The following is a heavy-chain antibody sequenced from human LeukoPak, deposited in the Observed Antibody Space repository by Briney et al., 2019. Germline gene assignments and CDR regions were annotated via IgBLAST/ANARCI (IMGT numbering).Heavy chain of an antibody. CDR1: GYSISSGYY. V-gene: IGHV4-38-2*02. CDR3: ARDRAGDYFDY. D-gene: IGHD3-10*01. Sequence: SETLSLTCTVSGYSISSGYYWGWIRQPPGKGLEWIGSIYHSGSTYYNPSLKSRVTISVDTSKNQFSLKLSSVTAADTAVYYCARDRAGDYFDYWGQGTLVTVSS. J-gene: IGHJ4*02. CDR2: IYHSGST.